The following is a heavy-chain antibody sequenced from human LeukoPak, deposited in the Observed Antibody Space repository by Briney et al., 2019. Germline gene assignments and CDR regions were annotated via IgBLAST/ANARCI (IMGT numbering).Heavy chain of an antibody. V-gene: IGHV3-23*01. D-gene: IGHD5-18*01. J-gene: IGHJ4*02. CDR1: GFTFSNYA. CDR3: ARPPRGYVPFDY. Sequence: GGSLRLSCAASGFTFSNYAMSWVRQAPGKGLEWVSTINDNGYNTYYADSVKGRFTISRDISKNTLYLQLNSLRAEDTAAYYCARPPRGYVPFDYWGQGVLVTVSS. CDR2: INDNGYNT.